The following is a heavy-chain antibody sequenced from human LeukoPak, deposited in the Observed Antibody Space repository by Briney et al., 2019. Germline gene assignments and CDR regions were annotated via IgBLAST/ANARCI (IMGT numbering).Heavy chain of an antibody. CDR1: GFSLSTNGVG. J-gene: IGHJ5*02. CDR3: AHSRTSAWPTPYNYFDP. Sequence: SGPTLVNPTQTLTLTCTFSGFSLSTNGVGVGWIRQPPGKALEWLALLYWNDYKYYSPSLKSRLSITRDTSKNQVVLTLTNMDPVDTATYFCAHSRTSAWPTPYNYFDPWGQGTLVTVSS. CDR2: LYWNDYK. V-gene: IGHV2-5*01. D-gene: IGHD6-19*01.